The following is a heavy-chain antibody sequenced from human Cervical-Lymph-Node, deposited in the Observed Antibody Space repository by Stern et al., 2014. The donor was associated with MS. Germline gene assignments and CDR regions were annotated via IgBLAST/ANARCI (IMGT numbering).Heavy chain of an antibody. CDR1: GASISSYY. V-gene: IGHV4-59*01. CDR2: VYYSGST. CDR3: ARGPHKPTI. Sequence: VQLVESGPRLVKPSETLSLTCTVSGASISSYYWSWIRQPPGKEPEWIGYVYYSGSTKYKASLESRVTMSVDTSKNQFSLKLRSVTAADTAVYYCARGPHKPTIRGQGTMVTVSS. J-gene: IGHJ3*02.